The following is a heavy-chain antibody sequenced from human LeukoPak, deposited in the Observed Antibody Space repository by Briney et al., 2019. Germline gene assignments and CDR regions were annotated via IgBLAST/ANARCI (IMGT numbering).Heavy chain of an antibody. CDR3: AKGILGGVLND. J-gene: IGHJ4*02. CDR2: MRYDGNEK. D-gene: IGHD3-3*02. Sequence: PGGSLRLSCAASGFSFSSYAMHWVRQAPGKGLEWVSSMRYDGNEKYSADSVKGRFTISRDNSKNMLFLQMNSLRAEDTAIYYCAKGILGGVLNDWGQGSLVTVS. V-gene: IGHV3-30*02. CDR1: GFSFSSYA.